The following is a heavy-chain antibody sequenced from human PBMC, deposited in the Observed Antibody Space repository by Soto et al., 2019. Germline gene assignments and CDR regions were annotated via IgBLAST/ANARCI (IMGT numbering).Heavy chain of an antibody. CDR1: GFTFSSYG. D-gene: IGHD6-13*01. J-gene: IGHJ4*02. Sequence: GGSLRLSCAASGFTFSSYGMHWVRQAPGKGLEWVAVISYDGSNKYYADSVKGRFTISRDNSKNTLYLQMNSLRAEDTAVYYCAKDFLGDGSSWYPGYWGQGTLVTVSS. CDR2: ISYDGSNK. V-gene: IGHV3-30*18. CDR3: AKDFLGDGSSWYPGY.